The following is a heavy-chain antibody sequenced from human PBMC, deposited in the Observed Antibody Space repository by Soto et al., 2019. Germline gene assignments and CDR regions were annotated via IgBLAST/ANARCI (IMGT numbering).Heavy chain of an antibody. CDR1: GGSISSGSYY. Sequence: PSETLSLACTVAGGSISSGSYYWGWIRQPPGKGLEGMGRIYYSGSTYYSPSLKSRVTISVDTSKNQFSLKLSSVTAADTAVYYCARQGLSGWYSTLNWFDPWGQGTLVTVSS. CDR2: IYYSGST. D-gene: IGHD6-19*01. CDR3: ARQGLSGWYSTLNWFDP. J-gene: IGHJ5*02. V-gene: IGHV4-39*01.